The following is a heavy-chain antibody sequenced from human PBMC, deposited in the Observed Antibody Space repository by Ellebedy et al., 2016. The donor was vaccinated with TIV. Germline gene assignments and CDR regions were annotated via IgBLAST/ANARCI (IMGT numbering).Heavy chain of an antibody. CDR3: ARDMAWGNERVNDALDI. J-gene: IGHJ3*02. V-gene: IGHV3-48*04. CDR1: GFTFTPYA. D-gene: IGHD7-27*01. Sequence: GESLKISCAASGFTFTPYAMNWVRQAPGKGLEWIAYISGSSLTKYYADSVRGRFTISRDNAKNSLHLQMSSLTVEDTAVYYCARDMAWGNERVNDALDIWGQGTMVTVSP. CDR2: ISGSSLTK.